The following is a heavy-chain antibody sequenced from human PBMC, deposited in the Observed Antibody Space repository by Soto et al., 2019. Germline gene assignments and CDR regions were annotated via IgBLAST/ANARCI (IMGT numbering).Heavy chain of an antibody. D-gene: IGHD5-18*01. J-gene: IGHJ6*02. CDR2: ISSSSSYI. CDR1: GFTFSSYS. Sequence: GGSLRLSCAASGFTFSSYSMNWVRQAPGKGLEWVSSISSSSSYIYYADSVKGRFTISRDNAKNSLYLQMNSLRAEDTAVYYCARVRAIVDTAMDYYYYGMDVWGQGTTVTVSS. V-gene: IGHV3-21*01. CDR3: ARVRAIVDTAMDYYYYGMDV.